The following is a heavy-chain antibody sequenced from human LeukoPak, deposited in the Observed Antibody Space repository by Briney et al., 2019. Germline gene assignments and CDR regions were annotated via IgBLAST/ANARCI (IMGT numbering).Heavy chain of an antibody. CDR1: GFTFSSYE. D-gene: IGHD2/OR15-2a*01. CDR2: ISRSGTTT. Sequence: GGSLRLSCAASGFTFSSYEMNWVRQAPGKGLEWVSYISRSGTTTYYADSVKGRFTISRDNAKNSLYLQMNSLRAEDTAVYYCARPPSISNPYFGMDVWGQGTTVTVSS. CDR3: ARPPSISNPYFGMDV. J-gene: IGHJ6*02. V-gene: IGHV3-48*03.